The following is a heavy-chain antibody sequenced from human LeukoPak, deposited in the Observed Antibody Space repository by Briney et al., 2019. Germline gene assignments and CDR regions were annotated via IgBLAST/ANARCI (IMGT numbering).Heavy chain of an antibody. CDR3: ARRGTASYYDILTGYYRGGLFDY. D-gene: IGHD3-9*01. J-gene: IGHJ4*02. Sequence: SETLSLTCAVYGGSFSGYYWSWIRQPPGKGLEWIGEINHSGSTNYNPSLKSRDTISVDTSKNQFSLKLSSVTAADTAVYYCARRGTASYYDILTGYYRGGLFDYWGQGTLVTVSS. V-gene: IGHV4-34*01. CDR2: INHSGST. CDR1: GGSFSGYY.